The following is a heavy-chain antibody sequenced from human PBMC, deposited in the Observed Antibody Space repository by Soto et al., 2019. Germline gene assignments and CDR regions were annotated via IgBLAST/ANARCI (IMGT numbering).Heavy chain of an antibody. V-gene: IGHV1-18*01. CDR1: GYTFTSYF. D-gene: IGHD3-16*01. J-gene: IGHJ6*02. Sequence: ASVKVSCKASGYTFTSYFLSWVRQAPGQGLEWMGWINGYTGNTNYAQKFQGRVTMTTDTSTNTAYLDLWTLISDDTAVYYCARSWVTGKGGIDVWGQGTTVTVS. CDR3: ARSWVTGKGGIDV. CDR2: INGYTGNT.